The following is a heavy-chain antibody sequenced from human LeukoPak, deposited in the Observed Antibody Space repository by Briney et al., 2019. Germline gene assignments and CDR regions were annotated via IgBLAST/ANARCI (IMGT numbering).Heavy chain of an antibody. Sequence: PGGSLRPACAASGFTFRSDWMSWVRQSPEKGLEWAANINPDGSATYYVDSVKGRFIISRDNTKNSLYLQMNSLRAEDTAVYYCARDHRTLWGQGTLVTVSS. CDR1: GFTFRSDW. J-gene: IGHJ4*02. CDR2: INPDGSAT. V-gene: IGHV3-7*01. D-gene: IGHD1-14*01. CDR3: ARDHRTL.